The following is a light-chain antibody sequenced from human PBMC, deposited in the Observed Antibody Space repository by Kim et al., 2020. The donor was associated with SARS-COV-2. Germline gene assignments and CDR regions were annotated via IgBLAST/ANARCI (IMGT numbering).Light chain of an antibody. CDR2: GAS. J-gene: IGKJ2*01. CDR3: QQYDNLPYS. CDR1: QAIIKY. V-gene: IGKV1-33*01. Sequence: CASTGDRVTITCRTTQAIIKYVKWYHQKPGKAPKLLIYGASHLQTGVPSRFSGSASGTDFTLTITTLQPEDIGTYYCQQYDNLPYSCGQGTKLEL.